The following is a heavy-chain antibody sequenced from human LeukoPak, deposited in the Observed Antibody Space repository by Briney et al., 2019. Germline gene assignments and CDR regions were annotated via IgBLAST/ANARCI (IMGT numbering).Heavy chain of an antibody. CDR2: INHSGST. CDR3: ARARSYYYDSSGYLNR. D-gene: IGHD3-22*01. CDR1: GGSFSGYY. Sequence: PSETLSLTCAVYGGSFSGYYWSWIRQPPGKGLEWIGEINHSGSTNYNPSLKSRVTISVDTSKNQFSLKLSSVTAADTAVYHCARARSYYYDSSGYLNRWGQGTLVTVSS. J-gene: IGHJ5*02. V-gene: IGHV4-34*01.